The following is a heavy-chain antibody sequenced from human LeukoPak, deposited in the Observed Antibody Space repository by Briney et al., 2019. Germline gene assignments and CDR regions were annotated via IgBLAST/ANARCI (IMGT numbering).Heavy chain of an antibody. CDR2: ISSSSSYT. J-gene: IGHJ5*02. Sequence: GGSLRLFCAASGFTFSDYYMSWIRQAPGKGLEWVSYISSSSSYTNYADSVKGRFTISRDNAKNSLYLQMNSLRAEDTAVYYCARVQCSGGSCPVDWFDPWGQGTLVTVSS. CDR1: GFTFSDYY. CDR3: ARVQCSGGSCPVDWFDP. V-gene: IGHV3-11*06. D-gene: IGHD2-15*01.